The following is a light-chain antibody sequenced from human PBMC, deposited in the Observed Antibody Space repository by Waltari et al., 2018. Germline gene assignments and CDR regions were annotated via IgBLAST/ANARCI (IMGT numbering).Light chain of an antibody. CDR2: EVS. V-gene: IGLV2-8*01. CDR3: SSYVGRKNFVV. CDR1: SSDVGGYNF. Sequence: QSALTQPPSASGSPGQSVTISCTGTSSDVGGYNFVSWYQQHPGKVPKLMIYEVSKRPPGVPDRFSGSKSGNTASLTVSGLQAEDEADYYCSSYVGRKNFVVFGGGTKLTVV. J-gene: IGLJ2*01.